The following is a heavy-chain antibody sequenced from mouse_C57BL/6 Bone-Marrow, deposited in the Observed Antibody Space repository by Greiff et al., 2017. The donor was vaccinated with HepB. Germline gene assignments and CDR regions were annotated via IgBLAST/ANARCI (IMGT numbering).Heavy chain of an antibody. CDR3: ARRGSYFDV. J-gene: IGHJ1*03. CDR2: IYPGGGYS. V-gene: IGHV1-63*01. Sequence: VQLQQSGAELVRPGTSVKMSCKASGYTFTNYWIGWAKQRPGHGLEWIGDIYPGGGYSNYNEKFKGKATLTADKSSSTAYMQFSSLTSEDSASYYCARRGSYFDVWGTGTTVTVSS. CDR1: GYTFTNYW.